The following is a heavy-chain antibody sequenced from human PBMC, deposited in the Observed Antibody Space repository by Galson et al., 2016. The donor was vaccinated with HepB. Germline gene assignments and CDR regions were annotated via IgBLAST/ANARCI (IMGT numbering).Heavy chain of an antibody. V-gene: IGHV2-5*01. CDR1: GFSLSSSGVG. CDR3: AHTTLDFWSGYFTGFDY. D-gene: IGHD3-3*01. Sequence: PALVKPTQTLTLTCIISGFSLSSSGVGVGWIRQPPGKALEWLALFYWNDDKRYSPSLQTRLTITKDTSKNQVVLTMTNMDPVATAIYYCAHTTLDFWSGYFTGFDYWGQGTLVTVSS. CDR2: FYWNDDK. J-gene: IGHJ4*02.